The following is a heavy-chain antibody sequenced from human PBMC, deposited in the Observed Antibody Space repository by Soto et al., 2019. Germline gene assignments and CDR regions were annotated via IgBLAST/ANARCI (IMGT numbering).Heavy chain of an antibody. J-gene: IGHJ3*02. D-gene: IGHD4-17*01. Sequence: QVQLVESGGGVVQPGRSLRLSCAASGFTFSGYGMHWVRQAPGKGLEWVAVISYDGSNKYYADSVKGRLTISRDNSQNTLYLQMNSLRAEDTAAYYCAKGDYGGNSHTFDIWGQGTMVTVSS. V-gene: IGHV3-30*18. CDR2: ISYDGSNK. CDR1: GFTFSGYG. CDR3: AKGDYGGNSHTFDI.